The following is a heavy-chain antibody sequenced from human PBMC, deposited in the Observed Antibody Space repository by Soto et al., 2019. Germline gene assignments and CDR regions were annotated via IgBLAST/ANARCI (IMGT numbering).Heavy chain of an antibody. CDR2: ISSSSSYI. J-gene: IGHJ3*02. D-gene: IGHD6-13*01. CDR3: ARGIAGVADAFDI. CDR1: GFTFSSYS. Sequence: EVQLVESGGGLVKPGGSLRLSCAASGFTFSSYSMNWVRQAPGKGLEWVSSISSSSSYIYYADSVKGRFTISRDNAKNSLYLQMNSLRAEDTAVYYCARGIAGVADAFDIWGQGTMVTVSS. V-gene: IGHV3-21*01.